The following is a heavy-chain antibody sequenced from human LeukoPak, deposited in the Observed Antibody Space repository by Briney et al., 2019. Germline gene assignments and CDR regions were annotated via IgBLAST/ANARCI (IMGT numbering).Heavy chain of an antibody. D-gene: IGHD6-19*01. V-gene: IGHV3-53*01. Sequence: PGGSLRLSCAASGFTVSSNYMSWVRQAPGKGLEWVSVIYSGGSTYYADFVKGRFTISRDNSKNTLYPQMNSLRAEDTAVYYCARGDSSGYYYFEYWGQGTLVTVSS. CDR2: IYSGGST. CDR1: GFTVSSNY. CDR3: ARGDSSGYYYFEY. J-gene: IGHJ4*02.